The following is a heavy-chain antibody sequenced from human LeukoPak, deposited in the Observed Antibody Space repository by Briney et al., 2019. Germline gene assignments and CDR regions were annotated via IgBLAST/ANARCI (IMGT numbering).Heavy chain of an antibody. J-gene: IGHJ4*02. D-gene: IGHD5-24*01. V-gene: IGHV3-48*03. CDR3: ARGPRGWPLTFFDY. Sequence: GGSLRLSCAASGFTFSSYEMNWVRKAPGKGLEWVSYISSSGSTIYYADSVKGRFTISRDNAKNSLYLQMNSLRAEDTALYYCARGPRGWPLTFFDYWGQGTLVTVSS. CDR2: ISSSGSTI. CDR1: GFTFSSYE.